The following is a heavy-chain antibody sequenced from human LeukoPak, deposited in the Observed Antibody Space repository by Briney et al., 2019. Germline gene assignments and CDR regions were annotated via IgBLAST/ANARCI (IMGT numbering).Heavy chain of an antibody. CDR1: GFTFSSYS. Sequence: GGSLRLSCAASGFTFSSYSMNWVRQAPGKGLEWASSISSSSSYIYYADSVKGRFTISRDNAKNSLYLQMNSLRAEDTAVYYCARDISVIEYSSSSYIHWGQGTLVTVSS. CDR3: ARDISVIEYSSSSYIH. J-gene: IGHJ4*02. CDR2: ISSSSSYI. D-gene: IGHD6-6*01. V-gene: IGHV3-21*01.